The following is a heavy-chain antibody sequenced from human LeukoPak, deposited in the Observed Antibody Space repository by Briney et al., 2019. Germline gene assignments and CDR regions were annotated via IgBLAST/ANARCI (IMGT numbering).Heavy chain of an antibody. CDR3: ARVDTVMAYYFDL. Sequence: GGSLRLSCAASGFTFSSYAMSWVRQAPGKGLEWVSVISGSGVTTYYADSVMGRFTISRHNSRNTLYLQMNSLRAEVTAVYYCARVDTVMAYYFDLWGQGTLVTVSS. D-gene: IGHD5-18*01. V-gene: IGHV3-23*01. CDR1: GFTFSSYA. J-gene: IGHJ4*02. CDR2: ISGSGVTT.